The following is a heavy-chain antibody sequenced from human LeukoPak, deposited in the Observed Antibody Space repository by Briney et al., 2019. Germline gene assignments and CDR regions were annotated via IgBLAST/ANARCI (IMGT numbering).Heavy chain of an antibody. Sequence: SETLSLTCAVYGGSFSGYYWSWIRQPPGKGLEWIGEINHSGSTNYNPSLKSRVTISVDTCKNQFSLKLSSVTAADTAVYYCARVGGRLIDYWGQGTLVTVSS. V-gene: IGHV4-34*01. CDR3: ARVGGRLIDY. CDR2: INHSGST. J-gene: IGHJ4*02. D-gene: IGHD2-8*01. CDR1: GGSFSGYY.